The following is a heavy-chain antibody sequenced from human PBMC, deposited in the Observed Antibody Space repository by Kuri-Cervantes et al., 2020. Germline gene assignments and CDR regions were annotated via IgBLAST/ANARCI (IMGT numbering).Heavy chain of an antibody. V-gene: IGHV1-46*01. CDR1: GYTFTSYY. CDR3: ARVFCSSTSCYRGRFDP. D-gene: IGHD2-2*02. J-gene: IGHJ5*02. Sequence: ASVKVSCKASGYTFTSYYMHWVRQAPGQGLEWMGIINPSGGSTSYAQKFQGRVTITRDTSASTAYMELSSLRSEDTAVYYCARVFCSSTSCYRGRFDPWGQGTLVTVSS. CDR2: INPSGGST.